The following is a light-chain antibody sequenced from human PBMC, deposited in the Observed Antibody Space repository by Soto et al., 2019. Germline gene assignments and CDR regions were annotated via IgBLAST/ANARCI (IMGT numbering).Light chain of an antibody. CDR2: GAS. CDR3: QQYNNWPPYT. J-gene: IGKJ2*01. Sequence: EIVMTQSPATLSVSPGERATLSCRASQSVSGNLAWYQQKPGQAPSLLIYGASTRATGIPARFSGSGSGTEFTLTISSLQSEDFAVYYCQQYNNWPPYTFGQGTKLEIK. CDR1: QSVSGN. V-gene: IGKV3-15*01.